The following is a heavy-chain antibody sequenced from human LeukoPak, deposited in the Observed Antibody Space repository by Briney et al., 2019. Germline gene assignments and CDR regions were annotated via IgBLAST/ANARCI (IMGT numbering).Heavy chain of an antibody. CDR2: VHYSGTA. CDR3: ARGYGDFDY. CDR1: DGSITNYD. V-gene: IGHV4-59*01. D-gene: IGHD4-17*01. J-gene: IGHJ4*02. Sequence: SETLSLTCTVSDGSITNYDWSWVRQPPGKGLEFIGHVHYSGTADYNPSLKSRVTISIDTSKKHFFLKLKSVTAADTAVYYCARGYGDFDYWGQGTLVTVSS.